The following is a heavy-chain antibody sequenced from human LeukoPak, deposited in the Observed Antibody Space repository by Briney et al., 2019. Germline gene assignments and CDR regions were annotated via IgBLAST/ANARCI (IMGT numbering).Heavy chain of an antibody. J-gene: IGHJ4*02. D-gene: IGHD2-2*01. V-gene: IGHV1-2*02. Sequence: ASVKVSCKASGYTFTGYYMHWVRQAPGQGLEWMGWINPNSGGTNYAQKFQGRVTMTRDTSVSTAYMELSRLRSDDTAVYYCARLGVVPAPNFDYWGQGTLVTVSS. CDR3: ARLGVVPAPNFDY. CDR1: GYTFTGYY. CDR2: INPNSGGT.